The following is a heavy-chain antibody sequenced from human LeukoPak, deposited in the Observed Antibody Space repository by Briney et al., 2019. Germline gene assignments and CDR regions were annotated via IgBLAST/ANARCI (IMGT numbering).Heavy chain of an antibody. V-gene: IGHV3-30*18. CDR2: ISYDGSNK. CDR3: AKDPIPWQKLPHWFDP. Sequence: GGSLRLSCAASGFTFSSYGMHWVRQAPGKGLEWVAVISYDGSNKYYADSVKGRFTISRDNSKNTLYLQVNSLRAEDTAVYYCAKDPIPWQKLPHWFDPWGQGTLVTVSS. J-gene: IGHJ5*02. CDR1: GFTFSSYG. D-gene: IGHD4-11*01.